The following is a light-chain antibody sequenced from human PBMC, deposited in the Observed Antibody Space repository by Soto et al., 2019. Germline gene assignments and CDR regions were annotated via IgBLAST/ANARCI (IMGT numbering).Light chain of an antibody. J-gene: IGLJ1*01. CDR3: AAWDDSLNAYV. V-gene: IGLV1-44*01. CDR1: RSNIGSNA. Sequence: QSVLTQPPSASGTPGQRVTISCFGSRSNIGSNAVSWYQQLPGTPPKLLMYSISQRPSGVPERFSGSRSGTSASLAISGLQSEDEADYYCAAWDDSLNAYVFGTGTKLTVL. CDR2: SIS.